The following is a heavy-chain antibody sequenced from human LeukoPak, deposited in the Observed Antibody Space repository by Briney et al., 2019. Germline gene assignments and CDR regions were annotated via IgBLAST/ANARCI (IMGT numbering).Heavy chain of an antibody. V-gene: IGHV4-38-2*02. CDR1: GYSKSSGYY. D-gene: IGHD2-15*01. CDR2: IYHSGST. J-gene: IGHJ4*02. Sequence: PSETLSLTCTVSGYSKSSGYYWGWIRQPPGKGLEWIGTIYHSGSTYYNPSLKSRVTISVDTSKNQFSLKLSSVTAADTAVYYCARDQGICSGGSCYVYYFDYWGQGTLVTVSS. CDR3: ARDQGICSGGSCYVYYFDY.